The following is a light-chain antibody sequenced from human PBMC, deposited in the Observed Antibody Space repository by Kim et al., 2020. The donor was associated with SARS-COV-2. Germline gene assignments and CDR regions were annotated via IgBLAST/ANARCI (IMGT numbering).Light chain of an antibody. CDR2: AAS. J-gene: IGKJ1*01. V-gene: IGKV1-27*01. CDR1: QDISNY. CDR3: QKCDSAPWT. Sequence: ASVGERVTIPCRASQDISNYLAWFQLKPGKAPKLLIYAASALQPGVPSRFSGSGSGTDFTLTVTSLQPEDVATYYCQKCDSAPWTFGQGTKVDIK.